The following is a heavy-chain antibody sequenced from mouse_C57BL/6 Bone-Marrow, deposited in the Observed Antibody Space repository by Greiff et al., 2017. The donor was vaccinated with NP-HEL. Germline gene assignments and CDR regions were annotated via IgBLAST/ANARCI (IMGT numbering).Heavy chain of an antibody. J-gene: IGHJ4*01. Sequence: VQRVESGAELVRPGASVTLSCKASGYTFTDYEMHWVKQTPVHGLEWIGAIDPETGGTAYNQKFKGKAILTADKSSSTAYMELRSLTSEDSAVYYCTRSGNYYAMDYWGQGTSVTVSS. V-gene: IGHV1-15*01. CDR3: TRSGNYYAMDY. CDR2: IDPETGGT. CDR1: GYTFTDYE.